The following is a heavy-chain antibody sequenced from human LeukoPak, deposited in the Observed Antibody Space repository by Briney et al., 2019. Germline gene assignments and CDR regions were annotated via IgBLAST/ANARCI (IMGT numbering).Heavy chain of an antibody. D-gene: IGHD3-22*01. V-gene: IGHV1-2*06. Sequence: ASVKVSCKASGYTFTGYYMHWVRQAPGQGLEWMGRINPNSGGTNYAQKFQGRVTMTRDTSISTAYMELSRLRSDDTAVYCCAIGRYDSSGYALNWFDPWGQGTLVTVSS. J-gene: IGHJ5*02. CDR1: GYTFTGYY. CDR2: INPNSGGT. CDR3: AIGRYDSSGYALNWFDP.